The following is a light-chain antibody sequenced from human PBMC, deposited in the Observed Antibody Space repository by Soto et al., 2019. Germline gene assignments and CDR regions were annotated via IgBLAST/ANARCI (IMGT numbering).Light chain of an antibody. CDR1: QSVPSN. J-gene: IGKJ1*01. CDR3: IQYNHWHT. V-gene: IGKV3D-15*01. CDR2: GAS. Sequence: EIVMTQSPATLSVSPGEGATVSCRASQSVPSNLAWYQQKPGQSPRLLIYGASTRATGTPARFSGSGSGTEFTLKVNSLPSDDFAVYIGIQYNHWHTVGQGTKVDIK.